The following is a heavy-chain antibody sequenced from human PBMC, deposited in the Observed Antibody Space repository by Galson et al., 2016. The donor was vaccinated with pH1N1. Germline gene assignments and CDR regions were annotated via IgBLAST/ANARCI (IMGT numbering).Heavy chain of an antibody. CDR2: IGRDGSST. CDR3: ARESRSGDYKFDAFDI. Sequence: SLRLSCAASEFTFSNYWMSWVRQAPGKGLVWVSRIGRDGSSTNYADSVKGRFTISRDNTKNALYLQMNSLRAEDTAVYYCARESRSGDYKFDAFDIWGQGTMVTVSS. CDR1: EFTFSNYW. V-gene: IGHV3-74*01. D-gene: IGHD4-17*01. J-gene: IGHJ3*02.